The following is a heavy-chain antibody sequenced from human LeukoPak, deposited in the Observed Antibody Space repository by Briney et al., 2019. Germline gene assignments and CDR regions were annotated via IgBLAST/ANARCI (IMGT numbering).Heavy chain of an antibody. Sequence: ASVKVSCKASGYTFTGYYMHWVRQAPGQGLEWMGWINPNSGGTTYAQKFQGRVTMTRDTSISTAYMELSRLRSDDTAVYYCASRYGDYDTSFGPWGQGTLVTVSS. CDR2: INPNSGGT. CDR1: GYTFTGYY. V-gene: IGHV1-2*02. CDR3: ASRYGDYDTSFGP. D-gene: IGHD4-17*01. J-gene: IGHJ5*02.